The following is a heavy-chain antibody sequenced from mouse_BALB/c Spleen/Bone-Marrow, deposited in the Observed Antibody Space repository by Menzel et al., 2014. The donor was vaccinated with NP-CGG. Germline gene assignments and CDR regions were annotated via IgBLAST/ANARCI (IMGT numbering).Heavy chain of an antibody. CDR1: GFNIKDTY. CDR2: IDPANGNT. D-gene: IGHD2-12*01. Sequence: AHLVESGAELVKPGASVKLSCTASGFNIKDTYMHWVKQRPEQGLEWIGRIDPANGNTKYDPKFQGKATITADTSSSPAYLHISSLASEATAGYFCAAYYSYLAWFGYGVQGILVT. V-gene: IGHV14-3*02. J-gene: IGHJ3*01. CDR3: AAYYSYLAWFGY.